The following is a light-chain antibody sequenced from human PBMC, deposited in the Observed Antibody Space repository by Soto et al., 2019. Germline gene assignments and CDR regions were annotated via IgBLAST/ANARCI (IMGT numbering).Light chain of an antibody. CDR3: QQSSSTPKT. Sequence: DIQMTQSPSSLSASVGDRVTITCRASQSMSSYLNWYQQKPGNAPKLLIYAASSLQSGVPSRFSGSGSGTDFTLTISSLQPEDFATYYCQQSSSTPKTFGQGTKVEIK. J-gene: IGKJ1*01. CDR1: QSMSSY. V-gene: IGKV1-39*01. CDR2: AAS.